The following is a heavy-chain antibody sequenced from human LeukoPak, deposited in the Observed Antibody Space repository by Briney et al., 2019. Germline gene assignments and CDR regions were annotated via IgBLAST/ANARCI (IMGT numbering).Heavy chain of an antibody. CDR1: GFTFSSYW. CDR2: IRSDGSST. CDR3: ARDQAGAFDM. Sequence: GGSLRLSCAASGFTFSSYWMHWGRQAPGKGLVWVSAIRSDGSSTSYADSVKGRFTISRDNAKNTLYLQMNSLRAEDTAVYYCARDQAGAFDMWGQGTMVTVSS. D-gene: IGHD3-10*01. J-gene: IGHJ3*02. V-gene: IGHV3-74*01.